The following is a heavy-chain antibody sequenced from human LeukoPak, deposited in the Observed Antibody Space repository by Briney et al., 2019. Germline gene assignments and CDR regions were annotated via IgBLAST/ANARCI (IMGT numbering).Heavy chain of an antibody. D-gene: IGHD3-3*01. CDR2: INWNGGST. V-gene: IGHV3-20*04. CDR3: ARDGWWSYYYFWSGHGTGAFDI. CDR1: GFTFDDYG. J-gene: IGHJ3*02. Sequence: PGGSLRLSXAASGFTFDDYGMSWVRQAPGKGLEWVSGINWNGGSTGYADSVKGRFTISRDNAKNSLYLQMNSLRAEDTALYYCARDGWWSYYYFWSGHGTGAFDIWGQGTMVTVSS.